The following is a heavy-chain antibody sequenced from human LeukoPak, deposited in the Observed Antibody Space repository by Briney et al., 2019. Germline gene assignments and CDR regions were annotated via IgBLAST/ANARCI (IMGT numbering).Heavy chain of an antibody. D-gene: IGHD3-3*01. CDR1: GYTFTSYG. Sequence: GASVKVSCKASGYTFTSYGISWVRQAPGQGLEWMGWISAYNGSTNYAQKLQGRVTMTTDTSTSTAYMELSSLRSEDTAVYYCARDLLEWSRSDAFDIWGQGTMVTVSS. CDR2: ISAYNGST. CDR3: ARDLLEWSRSDAFDI. J-gene: IGHJ3*02. V-gene: IGHV1-18*01.